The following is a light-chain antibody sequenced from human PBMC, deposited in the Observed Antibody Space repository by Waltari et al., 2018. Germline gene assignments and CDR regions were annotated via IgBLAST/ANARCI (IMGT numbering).Light chain of an antibody. CDR1: ESVSTSY. CDR2: GAS. CDR3: QSYGTSPPT. J-gene: IGKJ1*01. Sequence: EIVLTHSPDILSLSPGKRAPLPCRPSESVSTSYLAWYQKKPGQAPRLLIYGASSRATGIPDRFSGGGSGTDFTLTISRLEPEDFAVYYCQSYGTSPPTFGQGTKVEIK. V-gene: IGKV3-20*01.